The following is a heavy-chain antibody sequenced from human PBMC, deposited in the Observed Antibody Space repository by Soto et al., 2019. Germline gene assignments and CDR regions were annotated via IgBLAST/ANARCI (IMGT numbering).Heavy chain of an antibody. CDR1: VGSISSCDYY. Sequence: SETLSLTCTVSVGSISSCDYYWSWILQPPVKGLEWIGYIYYSGGTYYNPSLKSRVTISVDTSKNQFSLKLSSVTAADTAVYYCARAVIVVVPAALGGMDVWGQGTTVTVSS. J-gene: IGHJ6*02. CDR2: IYYSGGT. CDR3: ARAVIVVVPAALGGMDV. V-gene: IGHV4-30-4*01. D-gene: IGHD2-2*01.